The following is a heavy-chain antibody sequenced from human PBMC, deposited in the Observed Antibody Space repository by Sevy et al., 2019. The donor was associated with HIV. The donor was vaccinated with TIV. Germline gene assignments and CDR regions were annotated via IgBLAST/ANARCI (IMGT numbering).Heavy chain of an antibody. Sequence: ASVKVSCKASGYTFTSYGITWVRQAPGQGLEWMGWISAYNANTNYAQKLQGRVTMTTDTSTSTAYMELRSLRSDDTAVYYCAREKDPYCGGDCYYGYWGKGTLVTVSS. D-gene: IGHD2-21*02. J-gene: IGHJ4*02. CDR1: GYTFTSYG. V-gene: IGHV1-18*01. CDR3: AREKDPYCGGDCYYGY. CDR2: ISAYNANT.